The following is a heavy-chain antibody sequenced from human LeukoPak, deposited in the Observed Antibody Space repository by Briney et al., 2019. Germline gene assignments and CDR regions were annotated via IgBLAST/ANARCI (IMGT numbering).Heavy chain of an antibody. Sequence: GRSLRLSCAASVFTFSSYAMLCVRQAPAKGLDWGAVISYDGSHKYYADSVKGRFTISRDNSKNTLYLQTNSLRAEHTAVYYCASERKGHHTDVWGKGTKVTVSS. V-gene: IGHV3-30*16. CDR1: VFTFSSYA. CDR2: ISYDGSHK. CDR3: ASERKGHHTDV. J-gene: IGHJ6*03.